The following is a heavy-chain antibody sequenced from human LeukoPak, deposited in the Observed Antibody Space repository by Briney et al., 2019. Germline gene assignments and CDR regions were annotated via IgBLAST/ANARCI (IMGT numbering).Heavy chain of an antibody. CDR3: ARGRIAVAGTACYYYMDV. CDR1: GGTFSSYA. J-gene: IGHJ6*03. D-gene: IGHD6-19*01. CDR2: IIPIFGTA. V-gene: IGHV1-69*13. Sequence: SVKVSCKASGGTFSSYAISWVRQAPGQGLEWMGGIIPIFGTANYAQKFQGRVTITADESTSTAYMELSSLRSEDTAVYYCARGRIAVAGTACYYYMDVWGKGTTVTVSS.